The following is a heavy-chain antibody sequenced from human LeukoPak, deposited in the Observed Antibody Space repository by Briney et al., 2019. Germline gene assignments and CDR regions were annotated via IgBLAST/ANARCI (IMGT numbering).Heavy chain of an antibody. CDR1: GGSISSNNW. V-gene: IGHV4-4*02. Sequence: SGTLSLTCAVSGGSISSNNWWGWVRQPPGKGLEWIGEIYHSGSTNYNPSLKSRINISVDKSKNKFSLNLSSVTAADTAMYYCARENCRGATCYSMWGAFDIWGQGTMVTV. D-gene: IGHD2-15*01. J-gene: IGHJ3*02. CDR2: IYHSGST. CDR3: ARENCRGATCYSMWGAFDI.